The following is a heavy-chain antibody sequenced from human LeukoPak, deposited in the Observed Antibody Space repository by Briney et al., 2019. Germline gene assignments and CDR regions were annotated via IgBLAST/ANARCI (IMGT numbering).Heavy chain of an antibody. CDR3: AKPYYYDSSGYPEYFQH. V-gene: IGHV3-23*01. CDR2: ISGSGGST. J-gene: IGHJ1*01. D-gene: IGHD3-22*01. CDR1: GFTSSSYA. Sequence: GGSLRLSCAASGFTSSSYAMSWVRQAPGKGLEWVSGISGSGGSTYYADSVKGRFTISRDKSKNRLYLHMNNLRAEDTAVYYCAKPYYYDSSGYPEYFQHWGQGTLVTVSS.